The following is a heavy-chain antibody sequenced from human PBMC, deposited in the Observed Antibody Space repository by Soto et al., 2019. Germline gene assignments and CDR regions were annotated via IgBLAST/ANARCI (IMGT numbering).Heavy chain of an antibody. V-gene: IGHV3-66*01. Sequence: EVQLVESGGGLVQPGGSLRLSCAASGFTVRSNYMSWVRQAPGKGLEWVSVIYSGGSTYYADSVKGRFTISRDSSKNTLDLQMNSLRAEDTAVYYCASLMGFDYWGQGTLVTVSS. CDR2: IYSGGST. CDR1: GFTVRSNY. J-gene: IGHJ4*02. CDR3: ASLMGFDY.